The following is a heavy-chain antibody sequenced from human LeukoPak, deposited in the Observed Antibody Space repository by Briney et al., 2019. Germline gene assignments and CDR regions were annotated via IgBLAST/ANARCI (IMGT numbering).Heavy chain of an antibody. Sequence: PGGSLRLSCAASGFTFSRYWMSWVRQAPGKGLEWVANINQGGSQKFHVDSVKGRFTISRDNAKNSLHLQMNSLRAEDTALYYCVAGNWNGDGIDIWGQGTMVTVSS. J-gene: IGHJ3*02. CDR2: INQGGSQK. CDR3: VAGNWNGDGIDI. V-gene: IGHV3-7*02. CDR1: GFTFSRYW. D-gene: IGHD1-20*01.